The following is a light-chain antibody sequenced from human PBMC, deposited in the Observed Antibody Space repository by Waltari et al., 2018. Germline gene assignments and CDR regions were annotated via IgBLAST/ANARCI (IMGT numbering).Light chain of an antibody. CDR3: QHYNNLPLT. Sequence: EIVLTQSPDTLALSPGERATLSRRASQRVSSNYLAWYQQRPGQAPRLLIYGASNRATGIPDRFSGSESGTDFTLTISSLEPEDFAVYFCQHYNNLPLTFGGGTKVEI. V-gene: IGKV3-20*01. CDR1: QRVSSNY. CDR2: GAS. J-gene: IGKJ4*01.